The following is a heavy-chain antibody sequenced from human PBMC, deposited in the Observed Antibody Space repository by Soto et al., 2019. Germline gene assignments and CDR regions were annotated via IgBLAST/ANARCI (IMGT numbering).Heavy chain of an antibody. CDR3: AVWSALTQYYFDS. J-gene: IGHJ4*01. V-gene: IGHV4-59*13. D-gene: IGHD3-3*01. Sequence: SETLSLTCAVSGASFSGTYWSWIRQVPGKGLEWIGYAYHSGTTVYNPSLKSRVSISVDTSKKRVSLRLNSVTAADTAVYYCAVWSALTQYYFDSWGHGTLVTVSS. CDR2: AYHSGTT. CDR1: GASFSGTY.